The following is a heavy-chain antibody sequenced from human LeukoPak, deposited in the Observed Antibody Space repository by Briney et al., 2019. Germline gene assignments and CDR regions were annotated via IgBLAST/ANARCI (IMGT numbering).Heavy chain of an antibody. CDR3: GKARGGRYTPIQY. V-gene: IGHV3-74*01. CDR1: GFTVSSNY. D-gene: IGHD1-26*01. J-gene: IGHJ4*02. CDR2: VNWGSDSI. Sequence: GGSLRLSCAASGFTVSSNYMSWVRQAPGKGLEWVASVNWGSDSIGYADAVKDRFTISRDNAKNSLYLQMNSLGPEDTALYYCGKARGGRYTPIQYWGQGTLVIVSS.